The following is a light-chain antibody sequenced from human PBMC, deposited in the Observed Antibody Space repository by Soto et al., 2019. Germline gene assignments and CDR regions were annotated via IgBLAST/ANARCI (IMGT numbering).Light chain of an antibody. Sequence: ETVMTQSAAALSVSVGERVTLSCRASQSVSTNLAWYQQRPGQAPRLLIHDASTRATGVPDRISGSGSGTHFTLTIISLQSEDFAVYFCQQYNNWPRTFGQGTKLEIK. J-gene: IGKJ2*01. CDR2: DAS. V-gene: IGKV3-15*01. CDR1: QSVSTN. CDR3: QQYNNWPRT.